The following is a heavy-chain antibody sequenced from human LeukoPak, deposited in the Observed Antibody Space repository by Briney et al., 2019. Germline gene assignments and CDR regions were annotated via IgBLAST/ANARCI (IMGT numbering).Heavy chain of an antibody. V-gene: IGHV3-48*02. CDR2: INSVSSNM. CDR3: AREVDDCGPNTFNV. CDR1: GFTFSSYS. Sequence: GGSLRLSWAASGFTFSSYSMNWVRQAAGKGLEWVSYINSVSSNMYYADSVKGRFTISRDNAKNSPYLQMDSLRDEDTAVYYCAREVDDCGPNTFNVWGQGTGVTVSS. J-gene: IGHJ3*01. D-gene: IGHD4/OR15-4a*01.